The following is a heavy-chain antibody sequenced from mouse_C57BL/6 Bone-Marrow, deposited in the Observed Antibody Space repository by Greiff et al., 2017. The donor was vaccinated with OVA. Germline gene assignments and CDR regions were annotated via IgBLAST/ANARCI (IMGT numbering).Heavy chain of an antibody. CDR3: ARRGGSPYYYAMDY. V-gene: IGHV5-15*01. Sequence: EVHLVESGGGLVQPGGSLKLSCAASGFTFSDYGMAWVRQAPRKGPEWVAFISNLAYSIYYADTVTGRFTISRENAKNTLYLEMSSLRSEDTAMYYCARRGGSPYYYAMDYWGQGTSVTVSS. CDR1: GFTFSDYG. D-gene: IGHD1-1*01. CDR2: ISNLAYSI. J-gene: IGHJ4*01.